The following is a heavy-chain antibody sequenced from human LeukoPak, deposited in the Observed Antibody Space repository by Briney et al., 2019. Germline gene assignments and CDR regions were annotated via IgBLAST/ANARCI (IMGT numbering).Heavy chain of an antibody. J-gene: IGHJ4*02. D-gene: IGHD3-22*01. Sequence: ASVKVSCKASGYTFTSYYMHWVRQAPGQGLGWMGIINPSGGSTSYAQKFQGRVTMTRDMSTSTVYMELSSLRSEDTAVYYCARDQTPYYYDSSGYYFDYWGQGTLVTVSS. CDR1: GYTFTSYY. CDR2: INPSGGST. V-gene: IGHV1-46*01. CDR3: ARDQTPYYYDSSGYYFDY.